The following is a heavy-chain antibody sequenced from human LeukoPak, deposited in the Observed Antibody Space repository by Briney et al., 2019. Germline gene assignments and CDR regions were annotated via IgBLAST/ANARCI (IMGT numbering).Heavy chain of an antibody. V-gene: IGHV1-8*01. Sequence: ASVKVSCKAPGYTFTSYDINWVRQATGQGLEWMGWMNPNSGNTGYAQKFQGRVTMTRNTSISTAYMELSSLRSEDTAVYYCARGSGTYYDFWSGYTNYYYYGMDVWGQGTTVTVSS. J-gene: IGHJ6*02. CDR2: MNPNSGNT. CDR1: GYTFTSYD. CDR3: ARGSGTYYDFWSGYTNYYYYGMDV. D-gene: IGHD3-3*01.